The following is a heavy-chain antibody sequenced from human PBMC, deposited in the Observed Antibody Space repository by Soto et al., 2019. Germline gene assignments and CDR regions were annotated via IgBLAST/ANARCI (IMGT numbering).Heavy chain of an antibody. CDR1: GGSISSGGYY. CDR3: GRDVAGPGPDYKSMDV. Sequence: SETLSLTCTVSGGSISSGGYYWSWIRQHPGKGLEWIGYIYYSGSTYYNPSLKSRVTISVDTSKNQFSLKLSSVTAADTAVYYCGRDVAGPGPDYKSMDVRGQGTTGTVSS. CDR2: IYYSGST. J-gene: IGHJ6*02. D-gene: IGHD6-13*01. V-gene: IGHV4-31*03.